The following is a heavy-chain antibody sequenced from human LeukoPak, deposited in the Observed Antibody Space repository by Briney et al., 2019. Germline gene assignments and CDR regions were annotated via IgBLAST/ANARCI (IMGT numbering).Heavy chain of an antibody. CDR2: IYHSGST. V-gene: IGHV4-30-2*01. CDR3: ARGDYTKNWFDP. D-gene: IGHD4-11*01. Sequence: PSETLSPTCAVSGGSISSGGYSWSWIRQPPGKGLEWIGYIYHSGSTYYNPSLKSRVTISVDRSKNQFSLKLSSVTAADTAVYYCARGDYTKNWFDPWGQGTLVTVSS. J-gene: IGHJ5*02. CDR1: GGSISSGGYS.